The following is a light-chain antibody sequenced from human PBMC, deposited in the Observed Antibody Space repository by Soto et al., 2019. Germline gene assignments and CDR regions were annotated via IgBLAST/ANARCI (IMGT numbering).Light chain of an antibody. V-gene: IGKV1-27*01. CDR1: QGIRNF. CDR2: AAS. CDR3: QQYSSVPV. Sequence: DIQMTQSPTSLSASVGDRVTITCRASQGIRNFVAWYQQKPGKAPKLLIYAASTLQSGVPSRFSGSGSGTDFTLTINSLQPEDVATYSCQQYSSVPVFVPGTKVEI. J-gene: IGKJ3*01.